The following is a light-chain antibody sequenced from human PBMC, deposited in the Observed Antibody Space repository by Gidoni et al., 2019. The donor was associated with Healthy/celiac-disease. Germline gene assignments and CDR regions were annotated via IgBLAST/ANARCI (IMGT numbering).Light chain of an antibody. CDR3: MQALQTRWT. V-gene: IGKV2-28*01. Sequence: DIVMTQSPLSLPVTPGEPASISCRSSQRLLHSNGYNYLAWYLQKPGQSPQLLIYLGSMRASGVPDRFSGRGSGTDCTLKISRVEAEDVGVYYGMQALQTRWTFXXXTKVEIK. CDR1: QRLLHSNGYNY. J-gene: IGKJ1*01. CDR2: LGS.